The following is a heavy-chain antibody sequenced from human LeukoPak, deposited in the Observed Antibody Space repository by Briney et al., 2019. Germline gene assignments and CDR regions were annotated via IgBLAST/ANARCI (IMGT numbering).Heavy chain of an antibody. J-gene: IGHJ4*02. CDR1: GGSISSGDYY. V-gene: IGHV4-30-4*01. D-gene: IGHD3-22*01. CDR3: AREESLRGYQIDY. CDR2: IYYSGST. Sequence: SETLSLTCTVSGGSISSGDYYWSWIRQPPGKGLEWIGYIYYSGSTYYNPSLKSRVTISVDTSKNQFSLKLSSVTAADTAVYYCAREESLRGYQIDYWGQGTLDTVSS.